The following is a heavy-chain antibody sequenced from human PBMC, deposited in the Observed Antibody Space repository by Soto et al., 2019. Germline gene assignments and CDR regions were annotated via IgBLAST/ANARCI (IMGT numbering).Heavy chain of an antibody. CDR2: IYHSVST. J-gene: IGHJ6*02. V-gene: IGHV4-30-2*01. Sequence: QLQLQESVSGLVKPSQTLSLTCAVSGGSISSGGYSWSWIRQPPGKGLEWIGYIYHSVSTYYNPSLKSRVTISVDRSKNQFSLKLSSVTAADTAVYYCARDRGYGMDVWGQGTTVTVSS. CDR3: ARDRGYGMDV. CDR1: GGSISSGGYS.